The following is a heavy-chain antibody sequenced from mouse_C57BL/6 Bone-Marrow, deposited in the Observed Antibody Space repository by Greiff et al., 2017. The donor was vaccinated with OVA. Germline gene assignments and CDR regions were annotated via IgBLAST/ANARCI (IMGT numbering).Heavy chain of an antibody. CDR3: TNYYESSYDCDY. Sequence: VQLQQPGAELVKPGASVKMSCKASGYTFTSYWITWVKQRPGQGLEWIGDIYPGSGSTNYNEKFKSKATLTVDTSSSTAYMQLSSLRSKDSAVYYCTNYYESSYDCDYWGQGTTLTVSS. D-gene: IGHD1-1*01. CDR1: GYTFTSYW. CDR2: IYPGSGST. V-gene: IGHV1-55*01. J-gene: IGHJ2*01.